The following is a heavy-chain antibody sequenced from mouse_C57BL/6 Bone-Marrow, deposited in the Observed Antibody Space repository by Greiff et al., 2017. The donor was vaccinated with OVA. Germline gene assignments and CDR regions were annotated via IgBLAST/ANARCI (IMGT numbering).Heavy chain of an antibody. J-gene: IGHJ4*01. D-gene: IGHD1-1*01. CDR3: ARYDSSYSYYAMDY. CDR1: GYTFTSYW. CDR2: IYPGSGST. Sequence: QVQLQQPGAELVKPGASVKMSCKASGYTFTSYWITWVKQRPGQGLEWIGDIYPGSGSTNYNQKFKSKATLTVDTSSSTAYMQLSSLTSEDSAVYDDARYDSSYSYYAMDYWGQGTSVTVSS. V-gene: IGHV1-55*01.